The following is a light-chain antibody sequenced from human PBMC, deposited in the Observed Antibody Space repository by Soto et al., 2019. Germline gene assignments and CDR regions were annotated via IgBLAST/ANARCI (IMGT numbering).Light chain of an antibody. Sequence: DIQMTQSPSSLSASVGDRVTITCRASQSTSSYLNWYQQKPGKAPKLLIYAASSLQSGVPSRFSGSGSGTDFTLTISSLQPEDFATYYCQQSYSTLTFGGGTKVDI. CDR3: QQSYSTLT. V-gene: IGKV1-39*01. CDR1: QSTSSY. CDR2: AAS. J-gene: IGKJ4*01.